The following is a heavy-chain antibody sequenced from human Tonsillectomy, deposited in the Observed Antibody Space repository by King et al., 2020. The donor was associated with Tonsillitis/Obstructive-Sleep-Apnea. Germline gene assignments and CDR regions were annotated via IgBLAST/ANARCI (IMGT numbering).Heavy chain of an antibody. CDR3: ASDRAGGWYFDL. CDR2: IKLDGSEK. Sequence: VQLVESGGDLVQPGGSLRLSCAASGFTFSAYWMYWVRQAPGKGLEWVANIKLDGSEKYYVDSVKGRFTISRDNAKNSLYLQMNSLRAEDTAVYYCASDRAGGWYFDLWGRGTLVTVSS. J-gene: IGHJ2*01. V-gene: IGHV3-7*03. D-gene: IGHD3-10*01. CDR1: GFTFSAYW.